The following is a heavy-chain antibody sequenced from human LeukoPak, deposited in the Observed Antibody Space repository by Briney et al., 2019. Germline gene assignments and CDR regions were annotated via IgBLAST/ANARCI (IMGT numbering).Heavy chain of an antibody. CDR1: GFTVSSNY. CDR2: IYSGGST. J-gene: IGHJ6*02. D-gene: IGHD2-15*01. V-gene: IGHV3-53*01. Sequence: GESLKISCAASGFTVSSNYMSWVRQAPGKGLEWVSVIYSGGSTYYADSVKGRFTISRDNSKNTLYLQMNSLRAEDTAVYYCARDHPYCSGGSCYSAYYYYGMDVGGQGTTVTVSS. CDR3: ARDHPYCSGGSCYSAYYYYGMDV.